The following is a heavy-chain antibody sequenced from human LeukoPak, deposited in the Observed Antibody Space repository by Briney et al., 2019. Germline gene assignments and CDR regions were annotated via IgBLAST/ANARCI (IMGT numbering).Heavy chain of an antibody. J-gene: IGHJ4*02. D-gene: IGHD5-12*01. CDR3: ARDLVDIVATTYIAFHY. Sequence: ASVKVSCKASGYTFTGYYMHWVRQAPGQGLEWMGWINPNSGGTNYAQKFQGRVTMTRDTSISTAYMELSRLRSDDTAVYYCARDLVDIVATTYIAFHYWGQGTLVTVSS. V-gene: IGHV1-2*02. CDR2: INPNSGGT. CDR1: GYTFTGYY.